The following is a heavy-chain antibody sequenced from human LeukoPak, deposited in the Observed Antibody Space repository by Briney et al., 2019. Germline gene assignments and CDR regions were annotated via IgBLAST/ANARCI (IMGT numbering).Heavy chain of an antibody. CDR3: ATTMATTSHFDY. J-gene: IGHJ4*02. CDR2: ISYDGSNK. Sequence: HPGGSLRLSCAASGFTFSSYAMHWVRQAPGKGLEWVAVISYDGSNKYYADSVKGRFTISRDNSKNTLYLQMNSLRAEDTAVYYCATTMATTSHFDYWGQGTLVTVSS. D-gene: IGHD5-24*01. V-gene: IGHV3-30-3*01. CDR1: GFTFSSYA.